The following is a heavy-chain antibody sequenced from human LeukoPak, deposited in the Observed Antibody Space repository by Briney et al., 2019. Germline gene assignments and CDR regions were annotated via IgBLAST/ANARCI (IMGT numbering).Heavy chain of an antibody. CDR3: AKEGRIAAGTGDYFDY. D-gene: IGHD6-13*01. J-gene: IGHJ4*02. V-gene: IGHV3-23*01. CDR1: GFTFSSYA. Sequence: GGSLRLSCAASGFTFSSYAMSWVRQAPGKGLEGVSGISANGDTAKYADSVKGRFTISRDNAKNTVLLQMNSLRADDTAVYYCAKEGRIAAGTGDYFDYWGQGTLVTVSS. CDR2: ISANGDTA.